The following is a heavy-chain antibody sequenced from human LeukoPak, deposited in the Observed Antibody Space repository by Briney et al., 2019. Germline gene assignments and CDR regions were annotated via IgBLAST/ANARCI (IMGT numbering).Heavy chain of an antibody. CDR3: ARWYYGSGSYRYYFDY. CDR2: INAGNGNT. J-gene: IGHJ4*02. CDR1: GYTFTSYA. V-gene: IGHV1-3*01. D-gene: IGHD3-10*01. Sequence: ASVKVSCKASGYTFTSYAMHWVRQAPGQRLEWMGWINAGNGNTKYSQKFQGRVTITRDTSASTAYMELSSLRSDDTAVYYCARWYYGSGSYRYYFDYWGQGTLVTVSS.